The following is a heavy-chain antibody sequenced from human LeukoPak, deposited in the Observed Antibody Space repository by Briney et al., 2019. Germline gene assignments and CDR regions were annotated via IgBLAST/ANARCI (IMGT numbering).Heavy chain of an antibody. Sequence: PSQTLSLTCTVSGYSISSGYYWGWIRRPPGKGLEWIGVIYHTGSTYYNPSLQSRVTISLDSPKNQFSLKLTSVTAADTAVYYCASGGTAVVMALTYYFDTWGQGTPVTVSS. D-gene: IGHD3-22*01. V-gene: IGHV4-38-2*02. CDR1: GYSISSGYY. J-gene: IGHJ4*02. CDR2: IYHTGST. CDR3: ASGGTAVVMALTYYFDT.